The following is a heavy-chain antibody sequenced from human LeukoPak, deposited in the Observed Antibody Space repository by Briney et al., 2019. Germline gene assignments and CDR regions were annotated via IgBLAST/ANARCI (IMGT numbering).Heavy chain of an antibody. J-gene: IGHJ1*01. V-gene: IGHV3-11*04. D-gene: IGHD3-22*01. Sequence: GGSLRLSCSASGFTFSYYYMSWIRQAPGKGLEWVSYISSSGSTIYYADSVKGRFTISRGNAKNSLYLQMNPLGDEDAPVYYGGGEGRGDPGGYSFWGEGTLVPVSS. CDR2: ISSSGSTI. CDR1: GFTFSYYY. CDR3: GGEGRGDPGGYSF.